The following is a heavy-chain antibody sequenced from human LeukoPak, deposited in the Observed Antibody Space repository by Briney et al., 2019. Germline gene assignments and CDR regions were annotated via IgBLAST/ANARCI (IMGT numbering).Heavy chain of an antibody. CDR1: GYTFTGYY. J-gene: IGHJ6*03. V-gene: IGHV1-2*02. CDR2: INPNSGGT. Sequence: GASVKVSCTASGYTFTGYYMHWVRQAPGQGLEWMGWINPNSGGTNYAQKFQGRVTMTRDTSMSTAYMELSRLRSDDTAVYYCARDGSPSAGANYYYYYYMDVWGKGTTVTISS. CDR3: ARDGSPSAGANYYYYYYMDV. D-gene: IGHD6-13*01.